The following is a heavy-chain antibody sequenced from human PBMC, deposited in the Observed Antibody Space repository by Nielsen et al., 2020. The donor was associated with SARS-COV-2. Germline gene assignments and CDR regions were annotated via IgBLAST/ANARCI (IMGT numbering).Heavy chain of an antibody. Sequence: SLKISCAASGFTFDDYAMHWVRQAPGKGLEWVSGISWNSGSIGYADSVKGRFTISRDNAKNSLYLQMNSRRAEDTALYYCEKGGGFGELGLDYWGQGTLVTVSS. J-gene: IGHJ4*02. CDR2: ISWNSGSI. CDR3: EKGGGFGELGLDY. V-gene: IGHV3-9*01. CDR1: GFTFDDYA. D-gene: IGHD3-10*01.